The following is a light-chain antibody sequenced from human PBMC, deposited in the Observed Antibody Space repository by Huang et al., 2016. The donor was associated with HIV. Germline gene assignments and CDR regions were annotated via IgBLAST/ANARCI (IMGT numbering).Light chain of an antibody. Sequence: EIVLTQSTATLSLSPGERGTLSCRASQRVSNFLAWFQQKPGQAPRLLITDASNRATGIPARFSGSGSGTDFTLTISSLEPEDFAVYYCQPRSNWPLTFGGGTKVEIK. CDR3: QPRSNWPLT. CDR1: QRVSNF. V-gene: IGKV3-11*01. CDR2: DAS. J-gene: IGKJ4*01.